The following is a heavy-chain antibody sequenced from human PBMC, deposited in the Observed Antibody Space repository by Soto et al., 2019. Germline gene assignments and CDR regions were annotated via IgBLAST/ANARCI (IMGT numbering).Heavy chain of an antibody. CDR1: GFTFSNYG. Sequence: QVQLVESGGGVVQPGMSLRLSCAASGFTFSNYGMHWVRQAPGRGLEWVAVIWYDGSNKDYADSVKGRFTISRDKSKHTLYLQMDALRVEDTAVYYCARDRYNYDSNGKFDYWGQGTLVTVSS. CDR3: ARDRYNYDSNGKFDY. CDR2: IWYDGSNK. D-gene: IGHD3-22*01. J-gene: IGHJ4*02. V-gene: IGHV3-33*01.